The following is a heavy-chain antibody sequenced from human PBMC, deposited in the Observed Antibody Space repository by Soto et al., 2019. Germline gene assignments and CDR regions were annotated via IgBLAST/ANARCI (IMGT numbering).Heavy chain of an antibody. CDR2: TSSNNGKT. D-gene: IGHD3-16*02. Sequence: WDSVKVSCKTSGYSFTTYGISWVRQAPGQGLEWMGWTSSNNGKTKYAQKFQGRVTMTTDKSTNTVHMELRSLRSGDTAVYYCVILSVPQSEEYFVYWGQATLVTV. CDR1: GYSFTTYG. V-gene: IGHV1-18*01. J-gene: IGHJ4*02. CDR3: VILSVPQSEEYFVY.